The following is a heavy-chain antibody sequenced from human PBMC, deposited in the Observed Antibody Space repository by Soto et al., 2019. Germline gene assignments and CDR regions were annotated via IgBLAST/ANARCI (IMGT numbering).Heavy chain of an antibody. V-gene: IGHV5-51*01. J-gene: IGHJ4*02. Sequence: XESLKISWQGSGYRFSTYLSGWVRQRPGKGLEWMGIIYLGDSDTKYSPSSEGQVTISADKSIDTAYLYWHTLKASDTATYFCARRKVGNSGRAFDYWGPGTQVTVSS. CDR2: IYLGDSDT. CDR3: ARRKVGNSGRAFDY. D-gene: IGHD3-10*01. CDR1: GYRFSTYL.